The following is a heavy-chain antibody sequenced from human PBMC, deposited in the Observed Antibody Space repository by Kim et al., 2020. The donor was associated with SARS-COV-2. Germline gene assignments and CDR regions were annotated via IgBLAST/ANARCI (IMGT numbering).Heavy chain of an antibody. J-gene: IGHJ5*02. D-gene: IGHD3-10*01. Sequence: GGSLRLSCAASGFTFSSYWMHWVRQAPGKGLVWVSRINSDGSSTSYADSVKGRFTISRDNAKNTLYLQMNSLRAEDTAVYYCARVVRGVRYLGGFDPWGQGTLVTVSS. CDR2: INSDGSST. V-gene: IGHV3-74*01. CDR3: ARVVRGVRYLGGFDP. CDR1: GFTFSSYW.